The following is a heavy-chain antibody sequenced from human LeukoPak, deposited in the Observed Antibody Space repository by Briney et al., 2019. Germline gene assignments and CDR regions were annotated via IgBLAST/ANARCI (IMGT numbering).Heavy chain of an antibody. CDR2: INAGNGNT. D-gene: IGHD3-9*01. J-gene: IGHJ4*02. CDR1: GYTFTSYA. Sequence: ASVKVPCKASGYTFTSYAMHWVRQAPGQRLEWMGWINAGNGNTKYSQEFQGRVTITRDTSASTAYMELSSLRSEDMAVYYCARGHYDILTGYVYYFDYWGQGTLVTVSS. CDR3: ARGHYDILTGYVYYFDY. V-gene: IGHV1-3*03.